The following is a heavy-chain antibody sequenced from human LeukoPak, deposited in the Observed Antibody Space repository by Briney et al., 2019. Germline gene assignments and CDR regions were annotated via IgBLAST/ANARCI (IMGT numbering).Heavy chain of an antibody. CDR1: GYSFTNYW. J-gene: IGHJ4*02. CDR2: IYPADSNT. D-gene: IGHD4-17*01. Sequence: GGSLRLSCQGSGYSFTNYWIAWVRQMSGKGLEFMGFIYPADSNTRYSPSFQGQVTISADKSISTAYLQWGGLKASDTAMYYCARLKYGDYEPFDYWGQGTLVTVSS. V-gene: IGHV5-51*01. CDR3: ARLKYGDYEPFDY.